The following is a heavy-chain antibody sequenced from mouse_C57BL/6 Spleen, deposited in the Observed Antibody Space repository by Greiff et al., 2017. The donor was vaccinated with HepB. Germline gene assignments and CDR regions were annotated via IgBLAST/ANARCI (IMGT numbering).Heavy chain of an antibody. D-gene: IGHD1-1*01. J-gene: IGHJ1*03. Sequence: QVQLQQPGAELVMPGASVKLSCKASGYTFTSYWMHWVKQRPGQGLEWIGEIDPSDSYTNYNQKFKGKSTLTVDKYSSTAYMQLSSLTSEDSAVYYCARWGITTVVATGYVDVWGTETTVTVSA. V-gene: IGHV1-69*01. CDR2: IDPSDSYT. CDR3: ARWGITTVVATGYVDV. CDR1: GYTFTSYW.